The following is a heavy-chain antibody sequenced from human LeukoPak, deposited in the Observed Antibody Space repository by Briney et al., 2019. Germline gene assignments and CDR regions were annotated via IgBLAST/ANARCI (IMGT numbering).Heavy chain of an antibody. CDR2: ISSSSSYI. D-gene: IGHD2-2*01. CDR3: ARVQYCSSTSCYSYFDY. CDR1: GFTFSSYS. V-gene: IGHV3-21*01. J-gene: IGHJ4*02. Sequence: KTRGSLRLSCAASGFTFSSYSMNWVRQAPGKGLEWVSSISSSSSYIYYADSVKGRFTISRGNAKNSLYLQMNSLRAEDTAVYYCARVQYCSSTSCYSYFDYWGQGTLVTVSS.